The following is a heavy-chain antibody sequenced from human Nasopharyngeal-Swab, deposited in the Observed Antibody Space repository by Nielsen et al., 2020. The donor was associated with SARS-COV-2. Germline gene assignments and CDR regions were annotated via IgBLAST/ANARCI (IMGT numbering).Heavy chain of an antibody. CDR3: ARDSGFTFGYWIFDY. D-gene: IGHD3-22*01. CDR2: VWFDGTNK. Sequence: VRQMPGKGLEWVAIVWFDGTNKYYADSVKGRFTISRDSSKNTLYLQMNGLRAEDTAVYYCARDSGFTFGYWIFDYWGQGTLVTVSS. V-gene: IGHV3-33*01. J-gene: IGHJ4*02.